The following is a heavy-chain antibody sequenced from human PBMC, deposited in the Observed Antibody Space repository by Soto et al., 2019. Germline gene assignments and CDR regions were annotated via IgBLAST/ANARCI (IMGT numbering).Heavy chain of an antibody. D-gene: IGHD3-9*01. J-gene: IGHJ4*02. CDR1: GGSISSYY. CDR3: AGGRGLPRYF. Sequence: SETLSLTCTVSGGSISSYYWSWIRQPPGKGLEWIGYIYNSGSTNYNPSLKSRVTISVDMSKNQFSLKLNSVTAADTAVYYCAGGRGLPRYFWARGTLVTVSS. CDR2: IYNSGST. V-gene: IGHV4-59*08.